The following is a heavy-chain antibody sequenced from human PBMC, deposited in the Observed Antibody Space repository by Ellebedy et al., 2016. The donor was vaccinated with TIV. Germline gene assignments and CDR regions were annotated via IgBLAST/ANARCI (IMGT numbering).Heavy chain of an antibody. Sequence: SETLSLTCTVSGVSISTYYWSWIRQPPGKGLEWIGYVSCSGSTNYNPSLKSRVTISVDTSNNRFSLKLNSVTAADTAVYYCARTFTERLGGLATHWVLDYWGQGTLVTASS. CDR2: VSCSGST. CDR1: GVSISTYY. J-gene: IGHJ4*02. V-gene: IGHV4-59*01. D-gene: IGHD5-12*01. CDR3: ARTFTERLGGLATHWVLDY.